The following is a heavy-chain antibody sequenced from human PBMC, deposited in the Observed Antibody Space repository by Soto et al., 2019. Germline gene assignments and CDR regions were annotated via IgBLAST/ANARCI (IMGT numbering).Heavy chain of an antibody. CDR2: MFHSGST. J-gene: IGHJ5*02. CDR1: GYFISSGYY. CDR3: ARGHIVVVPTVGWFDP. Sequence: LSETLSLTCTVSGYFISSGYYWGWIRQPPGKGLEWIGSMFHSGSTHYNPSLKSRVTMSVDTSKNQFSLRLSSVTASDTAVYYCARGHIVVVPTVGWFDPWGQGTLVTVSS. V-gene: IGHV4-38-2*02. D-gene: IGHD2-2*01.